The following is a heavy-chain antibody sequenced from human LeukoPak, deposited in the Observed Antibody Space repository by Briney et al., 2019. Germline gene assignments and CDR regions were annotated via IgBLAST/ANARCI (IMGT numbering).Heavy chain of an antibody. CDR1: GFTFSSYA. Sequence: GRSLRLSCAASGFTFSSYAMHWVRQAPGKGLEWVAVISYDGSNKYYADSVKGRFTISRDNSKNTLYLQMNSLRAEDTAVYYCARDQSLDYGGLDYWGQGTLVTVSS. J-gene: IGHJ4*02. CDR2: ISYDGSNK. V-gene: IGHV3-30-3*01. CDR3: ARDQSLDYGGLDY. D-gene: IGHD4-23*01.